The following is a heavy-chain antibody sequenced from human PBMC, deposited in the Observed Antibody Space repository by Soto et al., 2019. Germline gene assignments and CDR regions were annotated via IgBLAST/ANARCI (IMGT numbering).Heavy chain of an antibody. V-gene: IGHV4-30-4*01. CDR3: ASSSQYGMDV. CDR1: GGSISSGCYY. Sequence: SETLSLTCSVSGGSISSGCYYWSWIRHPPGRGLEWIGNIYYSGNTYYNPSLKSRLIISIDTSKNQFYLKVGSVTAADTALYYCASSSQYGMDVWGPVTRIAVSS. J-gene: IGHJ6*02. CDR2: IYYSGNT.